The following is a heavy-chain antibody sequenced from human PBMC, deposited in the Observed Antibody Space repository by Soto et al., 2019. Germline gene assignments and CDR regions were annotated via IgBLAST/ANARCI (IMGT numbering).Heavy chain of an antibody. D-gene: IGHD3-3*01. V-gene: IGHV3-48*01. CDR2: ISSSSSTI. J-gene: IGHJ5*02. Sequence: GGSLRLSCAASGFTFSRYSMNWVRQAPGKGLEWVSYISSSSSTIYYADSVKGRFTISRDNAKNSLYLQMNSLRAEDTAVYYCARDLVGRFLEWYPHNWFDPWGQGTLVTVSS. CDR3: ARDLVGRFLEWYPHNWFDP. CDR1: GFTFSRYS.